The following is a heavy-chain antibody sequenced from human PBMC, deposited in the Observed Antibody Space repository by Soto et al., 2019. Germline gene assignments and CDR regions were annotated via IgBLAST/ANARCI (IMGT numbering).Heavy chain of an antibody. CDR2: INTSGVNR. V-gene: IGHV3-23*01. CDR1: GFTFSNFA. D-gene: IGHD6-13*01. CDR3: TKDWQHDY. Sequence: GRSLRLSCAASGFTFSNFAMSWVRQAPGKGLECVSTINTSGVNRHYADSVKGRFSVSRDNSRNTLSLQMNSLRAEDTAVYYCTKDWQHDYWGQGTLVTVSS. J-gene: IGHJ4*02.